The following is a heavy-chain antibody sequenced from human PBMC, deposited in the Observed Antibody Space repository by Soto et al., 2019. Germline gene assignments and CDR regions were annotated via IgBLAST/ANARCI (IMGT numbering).Heavy chain of an antibody. Sequence: SETLSLTCAVSGGSINTFDFSWSWIRQPPGRGLEWIGSIYQSGRTYYIPSLKSRVTMSLEKSKNQFSLKINSVVAADTAIYYCAREMTIFGVAPGGGVDVWGQGTAVTVSS. D-gene: IGHD3-3*01. J-gene: IGHJ6*02. CDR1: GGSINTFDFS. CDR3: AREMTIFGVAPGGGVDV. CDR2: IYQSGRT. V-gene: IGHV4-30-2*01.